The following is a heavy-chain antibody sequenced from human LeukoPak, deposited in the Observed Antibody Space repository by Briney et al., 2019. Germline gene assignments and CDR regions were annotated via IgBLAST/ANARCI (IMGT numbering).Heavy chain of an antibody. J-gene: IGHJ4*02. Sequence: SETLSLTCTVSGGSISSYYWSWIRQPPGKGLEWIGYIYYSGSTNYNPSLKSRVTISVDTSKNQFSLKLSSVTAADTAVYYCARDQTYYGEQNYFDYRGQGALVTVSS. V-gene: IGHV4-59*01. CDR1: GGSISSYY. CDR2: IYYSGST. CDR3: ARDQTYYGEQNYFDY. D-gene: IGHD4-17*01.